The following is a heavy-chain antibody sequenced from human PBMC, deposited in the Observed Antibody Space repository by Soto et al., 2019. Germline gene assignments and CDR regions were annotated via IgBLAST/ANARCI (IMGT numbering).Heavy chain of an antibody. CDR1: GFTFSNYG. D-gene: IGHD3-3*01. Sequence: QVHLVESGGGVVQPGRSLRLSCAASGFTFSNYGMHWVRQAPGKGLAWVAFISYDGSFKHYADSVKGRFTISRDDSQTTLYLLMNRLRLEDTALYFCAKDVTLFGVDPTFFDYWGQGNLVTVAS. V-gene: IGHV3-30*18. J-gene: IGHJ4*02. CDR3: AKDVTLFGVDPTFFDY. CDR2: ISYDGSFK.